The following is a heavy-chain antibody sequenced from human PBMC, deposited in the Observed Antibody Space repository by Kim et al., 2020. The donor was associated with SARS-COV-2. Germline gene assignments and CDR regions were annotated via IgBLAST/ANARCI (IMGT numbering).Heavy chain of an antibody. CDR3: ARDQAAYDSSGYPSAFDI. J-gene: IGHJ3*02. V-gene: IGHV1-3*01. D-gene: IGHD3-22*01. Sequence: ASVKVSCKASGYTFTSYAMHWVRQAPGQRLEWMGWINAGNGNTKYSQKFQGRVTITRDTSASTAYMELSSLRSEDTAVYYCARDQAAYDSSGYPSAFDIWGQGTMVTVSS. CDR2: INAGNGNT. CDR1: GYTFTSYA.